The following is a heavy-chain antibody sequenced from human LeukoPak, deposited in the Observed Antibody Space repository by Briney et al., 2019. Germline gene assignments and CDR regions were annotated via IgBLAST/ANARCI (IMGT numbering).Heavy chain of an antibody. Sequence: GGSLRLSCAASGFTFSNYGMHWVRQAPGKGLEWVAFIRYDGSNKYFADSLKGRFTISRDNSKNTLYLQMNSLRAEDTAVYYCAKVEHSSSWYRDYWGQGTLVTVSS. V-gene: IGHV3-30*02. CDR1: GFTFSNYG. CDR2: IRYDGSNK. D-gene: IGHD6-13*01. J-gene: IGHJ4*02. CDR3: AKVEHSSSWYRDY.